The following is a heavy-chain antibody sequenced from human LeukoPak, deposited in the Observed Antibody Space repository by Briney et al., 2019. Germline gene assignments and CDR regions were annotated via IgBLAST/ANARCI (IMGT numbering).Heavy chain of an antibody. Sequence: ASVKVSFKASGGTFGIYTINWVRQAPGQGPEWMGGIIPIIGTTHYAQNFQGRVTITADDSATAAYMELSSLRSDDTAVYYCARGRPRDYSNYLLWFDPWGQGTLVTVSS. D-gene: IGHD4-11*01. V-gene: IGHV1-69*13. CDR1: GGTFGIYT. CDR2: IIPIIGTT. CDR3: ARGRPRDYSNYLLWFDP. J-gene: IGHJ5*02.